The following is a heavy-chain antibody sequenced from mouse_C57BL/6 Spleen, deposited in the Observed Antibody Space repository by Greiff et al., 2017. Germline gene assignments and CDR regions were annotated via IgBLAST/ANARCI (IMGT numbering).Heavy chain of an antibody. D-gene: IGHD2-1*01. CDR1: GYTFTSYW. Sequence: QVHVKQPGAELVRPGSSVKLSCKASGYTFTSYWMDWVKQRPGQGLEWIGNIYPSDSETHYNQKFKDKATLTVDKSSSTAYMQLSSLTSEDSAVYYCARRGNPLDYWGQGTTLTVSS. V-gene: IGHV1-61*01. CDR2: IYPSDSET. CDR3: ARRGNPLDY. J-gene: IGHJ2*01.